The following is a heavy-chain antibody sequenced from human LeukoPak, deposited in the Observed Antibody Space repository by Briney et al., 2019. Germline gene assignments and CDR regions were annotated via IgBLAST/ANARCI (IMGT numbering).Heavy chain of an antibody. V-gene: IGHV3-7*03. Sequence: LPGGSLRLSCAASGFTFSSYWMHWVRQAPGKGLEWVASINHNGNVNYYVDSVKGRFTISRDNAKNSLYLQMNSLRAEDTALYYCAKDRRLYGDYDPSSFQHWGQGTLVTVSS. CDR2: INHNGNVN. CDR3: AKDRRLYGDYDPSSFQH. CDR1: GFTFSSYW. J-gene: IGHJ1*01. D-gene: IGHD4-17*01.